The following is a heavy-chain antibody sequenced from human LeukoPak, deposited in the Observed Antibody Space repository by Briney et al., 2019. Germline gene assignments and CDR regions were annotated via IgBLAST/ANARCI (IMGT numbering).Heavy chain of an antibody. Sequence: GGSLRLSCAASGFRFNNYWMSWVRQAPGKGLEWVSVIYSGGSTYYADSVKGRFTISRDNSKNTLCLQMNSLRAEDTAVYYCARVSPDYGAHGAFDYWGQGTLVTVSS. V-gene: IGHV3-53*01. CDR2: IYSGGST. J-gene: IGHJ4*02. CDR3: ARVSPDYGAHGAFDY. D-gene: IGHD4-17*01. CDR1: GFRFNNYW.